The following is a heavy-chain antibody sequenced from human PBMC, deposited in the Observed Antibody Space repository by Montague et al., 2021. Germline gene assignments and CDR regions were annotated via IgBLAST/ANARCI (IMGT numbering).Heavy chain of an antibody. V-gene: IGHV4-59*01. D-gene: IGHD6-19*01. CDR3: ARDVYSSGWSGYGMDV. CDR1: GGSISSYY. J-gene: IGHJ6*02. Sequence: SETLSLTCTVSGGSISSYYWSWIRQPPGKGLEWIGYIYNSGRTNYNPSLKSRVTISVDTSKNQFSLRLSSMTAADTAVYYCARDVYSSGWSGYGMDVWGQGTTVTVSS. CDR2: IYNSGRT.